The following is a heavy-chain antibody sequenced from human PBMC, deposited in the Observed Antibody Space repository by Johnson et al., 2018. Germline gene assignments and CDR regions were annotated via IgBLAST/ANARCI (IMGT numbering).Heavy chain of an antibody. J-gene: IGHJ3*02. CDR1: GDSVSSNSAA. CDR2: TYYRSKWYN. D-gene: IGHD6-19*01. CDR3: ARDSAYSCGWNALNI. V-gene: IGHV6-1*01. Sequence: QVQLQESGPGLVKPSQTLSLTCAISGDSVSSNSAAWNWIRQSPSRGLEWLGRTYYRSKWYNDYAVSVKSRITINPDTSKNQFSLKLSSVPAAAPAVYYGARDSAYSCGWNALNIWGQGTMVTVSS.